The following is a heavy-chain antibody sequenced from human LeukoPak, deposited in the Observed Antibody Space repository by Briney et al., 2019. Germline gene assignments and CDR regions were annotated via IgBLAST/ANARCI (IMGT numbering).Heavy chain of an antibody. Sequence: SETLSLTCTVYGGSFSGYYWSWIRQPPGKGLEWIGEINHSGSTNYNPSLKSRVTISVDTSKNQFSLNLTSVTAADTAVYYCAKDYYGDYVPKYYFDYWGQGTLVTVSS. J-gene: IGHJ4*02. CDR2: INHSGST. CDR3: AKDYYGDYVPKYYFDY. CDR1: GGSFSGYY. V-gene: IGHV4-34*01. D-gene: IGHD4-17*01.